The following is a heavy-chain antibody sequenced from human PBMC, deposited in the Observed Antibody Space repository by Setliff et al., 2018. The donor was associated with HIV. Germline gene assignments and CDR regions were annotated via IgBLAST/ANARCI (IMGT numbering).Heavy chain of an antibody. CDR2: INTNTGNP. CDR3: ARVSDTGVDPQTHRDY. J-gene: IGHJ4*02. D-gene: IGHD2-21*01. CDR1: GYTFTNYA. Sequence: ASVRVSCKTSGYTFTNYALNWVRQAPGQGLEWMGWINTNTGNPTYAQGFTGRFVFSLDTSVSTAYLQISSLKAEDSAIYYCARVSDTGVDPQTHRDYWGQGTPVTVSS. V-gene: IGHV7-4-1*02.